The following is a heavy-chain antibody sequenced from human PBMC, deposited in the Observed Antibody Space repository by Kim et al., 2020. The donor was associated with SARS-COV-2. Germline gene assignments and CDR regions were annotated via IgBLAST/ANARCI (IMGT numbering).Heavy chain of an antibody. Sequence: SETLSLTCTVSGGSISSSSYYWGWIRQPPGKGLEWIGSIYYSGSTYYNPSLKSRVTISVDTSKNQFSLKLSSVTAADTAVYYCATLRMTTVTTSLYGVFDPWGQGTLVTVSS. CDR2: IYYSGST. V-gene: IGHV4-39*01. CDR1: GGSISSSSYY. D-gene: IGHD4-17*01. J-gene: IGHJ5*02. CDR3: ATLRMTTVTTSLYGVFDP.